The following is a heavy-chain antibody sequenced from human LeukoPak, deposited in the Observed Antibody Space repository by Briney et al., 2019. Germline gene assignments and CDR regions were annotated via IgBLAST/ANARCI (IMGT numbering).Heavy chain of an antibody. CDR1: GFTFSDYY. J-gene: IGHJ3*02. CDR3: ARAIYSGSYSGAFDI. V-gene: IGHV3-11*01. CDR2: MSSSGSTI. Sequence: RGSLRLSSAASGFTFSDYYMSWIRPAPGKGLEWVPYMSSSGSTIYYADSVKGRFTISRDNAKNSLYLQMNSLRDEDTAVYYCARAIYSGSYSGAFDIWGQGTMVTVSS. D-gene: IGHD1-26*01.